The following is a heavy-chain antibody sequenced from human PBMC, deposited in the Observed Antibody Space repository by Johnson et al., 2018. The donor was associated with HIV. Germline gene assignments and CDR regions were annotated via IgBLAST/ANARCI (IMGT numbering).Heavy chain of an antibody. Sequence: VQLVESGGGSVQPGRSLRLSCAASGFTFDDYAMHWVRQAPGKGLEWVGRIKSKTDGGTTDYAAPVKGRFTISRDDSKNTLYLQINSLKTEDTAVYYCTTGFAAFDIWGQGTMVTVSS. CDR1: GFTFDDYA. J-gene: IGHJ3*02. CDR3: TTGFAAFDI. CDR2: IKSKTDGGTT. V-gene: IGHV3-15*01.